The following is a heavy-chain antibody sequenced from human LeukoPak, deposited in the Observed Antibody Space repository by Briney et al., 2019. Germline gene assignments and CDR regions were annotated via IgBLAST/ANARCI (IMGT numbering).Heavy chain of an antibody. CDR3: AKEISSGAL. Sequence: GRSLRLSCAASGFTFSSYGMHWVRQAPGKGLEWVAVISYDGSNKYYADSVKGRFTISRDNSKNTLYLQMNSLRAEDTAVYYCAKEISSGALWSQGTLVTVSS. V-gene: IGHV3-30*18. CDR2: ISYDGSNK. D-gene: IGHD6-19*01. CDR1: GFTFSSYG. J-gene: IGHJ4*02.